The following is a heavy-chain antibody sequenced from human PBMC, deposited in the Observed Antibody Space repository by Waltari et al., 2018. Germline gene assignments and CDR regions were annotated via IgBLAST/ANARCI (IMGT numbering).Heavy chain of an antibody. J-gene: IGHJ4*02. CDR3: ASVHTYDDSSGYPFDY. CDR2: IYPGDSDT. D-gene: IGHD3-22*01. CDR1: GYSFTSYW. Sequence: EVQLVQSGAEVKKPGESLKISCKGSGYSFTSYWIGWVRQMPGKGLEWMGIIYPGDSDTGYSPSFQGQVTISADKSISTAYLQWSSLKASDTAMYYCASVHTYDDSSGYPFDYWGQGTLVTVSS. V-gene: IGHV5-51*03.